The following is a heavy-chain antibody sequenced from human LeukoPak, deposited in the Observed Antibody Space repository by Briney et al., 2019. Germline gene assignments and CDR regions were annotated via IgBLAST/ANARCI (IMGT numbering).Heavy chain of an antibody. V-gene: IGHV4-61*05. CDR1: GGSISSSSYY. CDR3: ARGDIVVVVAATETGWFDP. J-gene: IGHJ5*02. CDR2: IYYSGST. Sequence: SETLSLTCTVSGGSISSSSYYWGWIRQPPGKGLEWIGYIYYSGSTNYNPSLKSRVTISVDTSKNQFSLKLSSVTAADTAVYYCARGDIVVVVAATETGWFDPWGQGTLVTVSS. D-gene: IGHD2-15*01.